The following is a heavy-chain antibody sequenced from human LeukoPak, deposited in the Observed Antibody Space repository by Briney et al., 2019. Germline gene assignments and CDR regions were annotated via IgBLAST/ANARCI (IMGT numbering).Heavy chain of an antibody. CDR2: ISAYNGNT. CDR3: ARDPKYYYGSGSPGDY. CDR1: GYTFTIYG. J-gene: IGHJ4*02. V-gene: IGHV1-18*04. Sequence: ASVKVSCTASGYTFTIYGISWVRQAPGQGLEWMGWISAYNGNTNYAQKLQGRVTMTTDTSTSTAYMELRSLRSDDTAVYYCARDPKYYYGSGSPGDYWGQGTLVTVSS. D-gene: IGHD3-10*01.